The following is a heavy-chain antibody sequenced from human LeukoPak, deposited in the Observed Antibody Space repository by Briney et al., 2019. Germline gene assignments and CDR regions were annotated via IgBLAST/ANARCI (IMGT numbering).Heavy chain of an antibody. CDR1: GYTFSDYY. D-gene: IGHD1-1*01. V-gene: IGHV1-69-2*01. Sequence: GASVKASCKASGYTFSDYYIHWIQQGPGRGLEWMGRVDPENGETLYAQKFRGRVTFTADTSTETTYMEISGLGSEDTAVYFCARWVSATGFFDYWGQGALVTVSS. CDR3: ARWVSATGFFDY. CDR2: VDPENGET. J-gene: IGHJ4*02.